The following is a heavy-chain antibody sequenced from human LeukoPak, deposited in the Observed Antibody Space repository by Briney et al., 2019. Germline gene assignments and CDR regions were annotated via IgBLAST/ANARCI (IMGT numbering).Heavy chain of an antibody. D-gene: IGHD2-15*01. V-gene: IGHV5-51*01. Sequence: GESLKISCKASGYTFSDYYIAWVRQMPGKGLEWMGIIYPGDSDTRYSPSFQGQVTISADKSISTAYLQWSSLKASDTAMYYCARRGVPVAATSSFDYWGQGTLVTVSS. CDR1: GYTFSDYY. CDR2: IYPGDSDT. J-gene: IGHJ4*02. CDR3: ARRGVPVAATSSFDY.